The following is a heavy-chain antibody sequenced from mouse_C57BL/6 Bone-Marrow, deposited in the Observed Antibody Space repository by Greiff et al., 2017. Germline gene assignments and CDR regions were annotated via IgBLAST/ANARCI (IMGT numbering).Heavy chain of an antibody. Sequence: VQLQQPGAELVKPGASVKLSCKASGYTFTSYWMHWVKQRPGQGLEWIGMIHPNSGSTNYNEKFKSKATLTVDKSSSTAYMQLSSLTSEDSAVYYCARYPSVITTVVAPYWGQGTLVTVSA. CDR2: IHPNSGST. D-gene: IGHD1-1*01. CDR3: ARYPSVITTVVAPY. V-gene: IGHV1-64*01. J-gene: IGHJ3*01. CDR1: GYTFTSYW.